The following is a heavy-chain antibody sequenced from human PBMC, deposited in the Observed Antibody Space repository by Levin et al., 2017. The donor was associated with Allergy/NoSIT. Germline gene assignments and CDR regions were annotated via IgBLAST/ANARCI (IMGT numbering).Heavy chain of an antibody. J-gene: IGHJ4*02. CDR2: ISYDGSNK. V-gene: IGHV3-30-3*01. Sequence: GGSLRLSCAASGFTFSSYAMHWVRQAPGKGLEWVAVISYDGSNKYYADSVKGRFTISRDNSKNTLYLQMNSLRAEDTAVYYCAREGYDSSGYSFDYWGQGTLVTVSS. CDR1: GFTFSSYA. D-gene: IGHD3-22*01. CDR3: AREGYDSSGYSFDY.